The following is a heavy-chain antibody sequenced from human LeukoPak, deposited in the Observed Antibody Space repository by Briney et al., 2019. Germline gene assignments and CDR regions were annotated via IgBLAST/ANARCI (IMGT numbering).Heavy chain of an antibody. CDR3: ARKGSSGYLYNWFDP. Sequence: GGSLRLSCAASGFTFSSYWMSWVRQAPGKGLEWVANIKQDGSEKYYVDSVKGRFTISRDNAKNSLYLQMNSLRAEDTAVYYCARKGSSGYLYNWFDPWGQGTLVTVSS. CDR2: IKQDGSEK. V-gene: IGHV3-7*01. CDR1: GFTFSSYW. D-gene: IGHD3-22*01. J-gene: IGHJ5*02.